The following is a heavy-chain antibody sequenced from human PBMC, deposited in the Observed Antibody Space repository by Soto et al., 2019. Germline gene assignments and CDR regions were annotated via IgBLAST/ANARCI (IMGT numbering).Heavy chain of an antibody. D-gene: IGHD2-2*01. V-gene: IGHV3-30*18. CDR3: AKDAGDCSSTSCYYFYYYYYMDV. J-gene: IGHJ6*03. Sequence: QVQLVESGGGVVQPGRSLRLSCAASGFTFSSYGMHWVRQAPGKGLEWVAVISYDGSNKYYADSVKGRFTISRDNSKNTLYLQMDSLRAEDTAVYYCAKDAGDCSSTSCYYFYYYYYMDVWGKGTTVTVSS. CDR2: ISYDGSNK. CDR1: GFTFSSYG.